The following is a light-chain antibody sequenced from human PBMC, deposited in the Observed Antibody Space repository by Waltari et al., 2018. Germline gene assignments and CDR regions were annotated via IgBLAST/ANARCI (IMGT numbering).Light chain of an antibody. Sequence: EIVLTQSPGTLSLSPGERATLSCRASQSVSTNLAWYQQRPGPAPRRLIYDAANRAAGIPARFSGSGSGTDFTLIISNLQAEDFAVYYCQQRDNWPPMYTFGQGTKVEIK. CDR3: QQRDNWPPMYT. J-gene: IGKJ2*01. CDR1: QSVSTN. CDR2: DAA. V-gene: IGKV3-11*01.